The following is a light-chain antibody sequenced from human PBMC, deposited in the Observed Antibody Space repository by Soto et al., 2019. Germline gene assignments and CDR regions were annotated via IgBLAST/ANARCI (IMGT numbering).Light chain of an antibody. CDR3: CSYAGSSSSI. CDR2: EVT. V-gene: IGLV2-23*02. Sequence: SVLTRLAYVSGSPGQPNTISNSGTSSVVGTYNLVSWYQQYPGKAPRLMIYEVTKRPSGVSNRFSGSKSGNTASLTISGLQPEDEADYYCCSYAGSSSSIFGTGTKVTVL. J-gene: IGLJ1*01. CDR1: SSVVGTYNL.